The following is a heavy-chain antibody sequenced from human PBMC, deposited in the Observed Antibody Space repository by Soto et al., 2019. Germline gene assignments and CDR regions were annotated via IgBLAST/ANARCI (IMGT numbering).Heavy chain of an antibody. D-gene: IGHD6-19*01. Sequence: PSETLSLTCTVSGGSISSYYWSWIRQPPGKGLEWIGYIYYSGSTNYNPSLKSRVTISVDTSKNQFSLKLSSVTAADTAVYYCARDLLAYSSGWYYFDYWGQGTLVTVSS. CDR2: IYYSGST. CDR1: GGSISSYY. V-gene: IGHV4-59*01. J-gene: IGHJ4*02. CDR3: ARDLLAYSSGWYYFDY.